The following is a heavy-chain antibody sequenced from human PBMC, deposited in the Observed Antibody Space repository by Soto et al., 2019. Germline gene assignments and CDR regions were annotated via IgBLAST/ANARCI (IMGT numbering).Heavy chain of an antibody. CDR2: IYWDDDK. V-gene: IGHV2-5*02. CDR3: GHSWYCSGGSCYYWNRFYP. J-gene: IGHJ5*02. CDR1: GFSLSTSGVG. D-gene: IGHD2-15*01. Sequence: QITLKESGPTLVKPTQTLTLTCTFSGFSLSTSGVGVGWFRQPPGKALEWLALIYWDDDKRYSLSLKRRLTITKDTSKILMVVKMTNMDQVDTATYYCGHSWYCSGGSCYYWNRFYPWCQGTLVTVSS.